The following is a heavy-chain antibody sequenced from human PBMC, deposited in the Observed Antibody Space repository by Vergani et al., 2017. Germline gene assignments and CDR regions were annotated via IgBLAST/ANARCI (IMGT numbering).Heavy chain of an antibody. CDR1: GLIFSDHY. D-gene: IGHD1-1*01. J-gene: IGHJ3*02. CDR3: VRVKGSNWNDHLYDI. Sequence: EVQVVESGGGLVQPGGSLRPSCAASGLIFSDHYMDWVRQAPGKGVEWVGRIRNKANDYTTQYAASLKGRFTISRDDSKSYLYLQMNSLQTEDTALYYFVRVKGSNWNDHLYDIWGQGTLVTVSS. V-gene: IGHV3-72*01. CDR2: IRNKANDYTT.